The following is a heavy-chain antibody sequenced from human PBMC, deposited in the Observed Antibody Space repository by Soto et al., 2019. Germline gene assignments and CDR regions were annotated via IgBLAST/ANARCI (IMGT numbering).Heavy chain of an antibody. CDR3: ARGLGSSFLFDY. Sequence: SETLSLTCTVSGGPISSSSYYWGWIRQPPGKGLEWIGTIYYTGYTYYNLSLKSRVTISVDTSKNQFSLKLSSVTAADTAVYYCARGLGSSFLFDYWGQGTLVTVSS. CDR1: GGPISSSSYY. CDR2: IYYTGYT. D-gene: IGHD6-13*01. J-gene: IGHJ4*02. V-gene: IGHV4-39*01.